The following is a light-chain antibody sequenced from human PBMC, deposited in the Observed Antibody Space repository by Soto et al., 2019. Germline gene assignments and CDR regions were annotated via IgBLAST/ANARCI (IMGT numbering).Light chain of an antibody. CDR2: GAS. J-gene: IGKJ5*01. CDR1: QSIGSSF. Sequence: EIGWTQSPGILSLSPGERASLSCGASQSIGSSFLAWYQQKPGQAPRLLIYGASSRATGIPDRFSGTGSETDFTLTISRLEPEDFAVYYCQQYDNSPITFGQGTRLEIK. V-gene: IGKV3-20*01. CDR3: QQYDNSPIT.